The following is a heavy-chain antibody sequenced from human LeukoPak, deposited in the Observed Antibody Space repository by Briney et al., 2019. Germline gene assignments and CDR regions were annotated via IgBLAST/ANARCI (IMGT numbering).Heavy chain of an antibody. D-gene: IGHD2-2*01. Sequence: GGSLRLSCVVSGFTFSSYGVHWVRQAPGKGLEWVAVISYDGSNRYYADSVKGRFTISRDNSKNTLYLQMNSLRAEDTAVYYCARAQVPAVDYYYYGMDVWGQGTTVTVSS. CDR1: GFTFSSYG. V-gene: IGHV3-30*03. J-gene: IGHJ6*02. CDR2: ISYDGSNR. CDR3: ARAQVPAVDYYYYGMDV.